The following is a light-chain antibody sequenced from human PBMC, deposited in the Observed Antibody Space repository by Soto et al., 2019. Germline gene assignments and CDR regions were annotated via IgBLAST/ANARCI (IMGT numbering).Light chain of an antibody. CDR3: SSYTSSSNV. CDR2: DVS. CDR1: SSDVGGYNY. Sequence: QSALTRPASVSGSPGQSITISCTGTSSDVGGYNYVSWYQQHPGKAPKLMIYDVSNRPSGGSNRFSGSKSGNPASLTISGLQAEDEADYYCSSYTSSSNVFGTGTKVTVL. V-gene: IGLV2-14*01. J-gene: IGLJ1*01.